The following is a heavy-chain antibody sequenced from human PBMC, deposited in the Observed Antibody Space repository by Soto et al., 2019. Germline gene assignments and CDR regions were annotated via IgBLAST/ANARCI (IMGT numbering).Heavy chain of an antibody. J-gene: IGHJ5*02. CDR1: GYSVSSNSAA. CDR3: ARGGQYSSGWYERDWFDP. D-gene: IGHD6-19*01. Sequence: SQTLSLTCAISGYSVSSNSAAWNWIRQSPSRGLEWLGRTYYRSKWYNDYAVSVKSRITINPDTSKNQFSLQLNSVTPEDTAVYYCARGGQYSSGWYERDWFDPWGQGTLVTVSS. V-gene: IGHV6-1*01. CDR2: TYYRSKWYN.